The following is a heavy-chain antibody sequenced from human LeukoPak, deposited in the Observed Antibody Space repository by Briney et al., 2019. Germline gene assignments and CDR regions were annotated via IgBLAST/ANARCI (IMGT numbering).Heavy chain of an antibody. D-gene: IGHD1-26*01. Sequence: SETLSLTCAVSGGSISTYYWSWIRQPPGKGLEWIGYIYYSGSTTYKPSLKSRVTISVDTSKNQFSLKLSSVTAADTAVYYCARLSIVGATNFDYWGQGTLVTVSS. CDR3: ARLSIVGATNFDY. J-gene: IGHJ4*02. CDR2: IYYSGST. CDR1: GGSISTYY. V-gene: IGHV4-59*08.